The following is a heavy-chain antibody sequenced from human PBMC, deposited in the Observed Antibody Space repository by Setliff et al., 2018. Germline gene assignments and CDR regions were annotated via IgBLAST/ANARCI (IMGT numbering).Heavy chain of an antibody. CDR1: GFAFDSYA. CDR2: IRWGGTRK. Sequence: GGSLRLSCAASGFAFDSYAMHWVRQAPGKGLEWVAFIRWGGTRKDYADSVKGRFSISRDNSKSTLYLQMNSLRAEDTAIYYCAKDKDVRVDYFDYWGPGTLVTVSS. V-gene: IGHV3-30*02. CDR3: AKDKDVRVDYFDY. J-gene: IGHJ4*02. D-gene: IGHD3-10*01.